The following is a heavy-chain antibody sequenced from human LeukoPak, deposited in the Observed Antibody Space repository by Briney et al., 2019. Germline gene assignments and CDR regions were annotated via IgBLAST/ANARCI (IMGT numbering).Heavy chain of an antibody. CDR3: ARATYDFWSGTNFDY. CDR1: GFSFSDYW. J-gene: IGHJ4*02. CDR2: IYRGGST. D-gene: IGHD3-3*01. V-gene: IGHV3-53*01. Sequence: GGSLRLSCAASGFSFSDYWMTWVRQAPGKGLEWVSVIYRGGSTYYADSVKGRFTISRDNSKNTLYLQMNSLRAEDTAVYYCARATYDFWSGTNFDYWGQGTLVTVSS.